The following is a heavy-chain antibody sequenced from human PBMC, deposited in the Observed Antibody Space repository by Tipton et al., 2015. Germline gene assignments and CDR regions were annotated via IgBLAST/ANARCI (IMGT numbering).Heavy chain of an antibody. CDR2: VYRSGST. V-gene: IGHV4-34*01. CDR3: ARHGVHWLIFDY. Sequence: TLSLTCAVYGGSLSGYYWSWIRQPPGKGLEWIGEVYRSGSTNYNPSLESRVTISIDTSKNQFSLSLTSVTAADTAVYYCARHGVHWLIFDYWGQGTLVTVSS. D-gene: IGHD6-19*01. CDR1: GGSLSGYY. J-gene: IGHJ4*02.